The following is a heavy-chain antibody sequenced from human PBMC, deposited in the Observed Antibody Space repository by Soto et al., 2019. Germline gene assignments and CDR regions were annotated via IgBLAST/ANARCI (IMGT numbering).Heavy chain of an antibody. V-gene: IGHV1-69*13. J-gene: IGHJ4*02. CDR2: IIPIFGTA. CDR1: GGTFSSYA. Sequence: ASVKVSCKASGGTFSSYAISWVRQAPGQGLEWMGGIIPIFGTANYAQKFQGRVTITADESTSTAYMELSSLRSEDTAVYYCARDGGSYYGSGSYFDYWGQGTLVTVSS. CDR3: ARDGGSYYGSGSYFDY. D-gene: IGHD3-10*01.